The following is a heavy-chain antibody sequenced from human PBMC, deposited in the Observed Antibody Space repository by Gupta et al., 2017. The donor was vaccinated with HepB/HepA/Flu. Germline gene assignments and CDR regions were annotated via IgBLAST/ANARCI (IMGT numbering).Heavy chain of an antibody. D-gene: IGHD3-3*01. CDR1: GGSVRSVTSS. Sequence: QVLLQESGPGVLKPSENLSLTGTVSGGSVRSVTSSGGWLRQSPGKGLEWLCYIFYNGRPTYNPSLKSRVTLSLDTSLNQFSLKLNSLTAADTAVYFCARDYWSGYYPRYYLDVWGKGTTVTVSS. V-gene: IGHV4-61*01. CDR3: ARDYWSGYYPRYYLDV. CDR2: IFYNGRP. J-gene: IGHJ6*03.